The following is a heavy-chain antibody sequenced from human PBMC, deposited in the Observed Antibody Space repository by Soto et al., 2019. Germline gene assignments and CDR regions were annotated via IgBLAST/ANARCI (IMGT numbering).Heavy chain of an antibody. D-gene: IGHD6-19*01. Sequence: EVQLVESGGGLVQPGRSLRLSCAASGFTFDDYAMHWVRQAPGKGLEWVSRISWDRGIIGYADSVKGRFTISRENAKNALDLQMNCLRPEDTSWYYCAKDKGQWLAHYYYGMDVWGQGTTVTVSS. J-gene: IGHJ6*02. CDR2: ISWDRGII. CDR3: AKDKGQWLAHYYYGMDV. CDR1: GFTFDDYA. V-gene: IGHV3-9*01.